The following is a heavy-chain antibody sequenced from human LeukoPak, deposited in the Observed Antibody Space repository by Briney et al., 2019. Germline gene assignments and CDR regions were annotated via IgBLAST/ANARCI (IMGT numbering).Heavy chain of an antibody. Sequence: PGGSLRLSCAASGFTFSSYAMHWVRQAPGKGLEWVAVISYDGSNKYYADSVKGRFTISRDNSKNTLYLQMNSLRAEDTAVYYCARDEGGIAAAGGQLDYWGQGTLVTVSS. J-gene: IGHJ4*02. CDR2: ISYDGSNK. CDR3: ARDEGGIAAAGGQLDY. V-gene: IGHV3-30-3*01. D-gene: IGHD6-13*01. CDR1: GFTFSSYA.